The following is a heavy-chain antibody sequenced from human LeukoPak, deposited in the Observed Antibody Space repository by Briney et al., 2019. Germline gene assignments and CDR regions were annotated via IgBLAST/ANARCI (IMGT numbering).Heavy chain of an antibody. CDR1: GYTFINYG. CDR2: ISVNNGNT. J-gene: IGHJ4*02. Sequence: ASVTVSCTASGYTFINYGITWVRQAPGQGLEWMGWISVNNGNTKHAQKFQDRVTMTTDTSTSTAYLELRSLKSDDTAVYFCARGVGVNSRPDYWGQGTLVTVSS. V-gene: IGHV1-18*01. D-gene: IGHD1-26*01. CDR3: ARGVGVNSRPDY.